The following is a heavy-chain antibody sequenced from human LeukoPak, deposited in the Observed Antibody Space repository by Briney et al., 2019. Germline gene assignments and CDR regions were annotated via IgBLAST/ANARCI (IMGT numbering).Heavy chain of an antibody. CDR2: IYYSGST. Sequence: PSETLSLTCTVSGGSISSYYWSWIRQPPGKGLEWLGYIYYSGSTNYNPSLKSRVTISIDTSKNQFSLKLSSVTAADTAVYYCARANNLYGGIPYKTVGQTGCFDYWGQGTLVTVSS. J-gene: IGHJ4*02. D-gene: IGHD4-23*01. CDR1: GGSISSYY. CDR3: ARANNLYGGIPYKTVGQTGCFDY. V-gene: IGHV4-59*12.